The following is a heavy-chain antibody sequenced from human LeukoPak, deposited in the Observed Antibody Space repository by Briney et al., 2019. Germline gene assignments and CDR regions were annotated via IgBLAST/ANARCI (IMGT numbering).Heavy chain of an antibody. CDR1: GFTFTSSA. CDR2: IVVGSGNT. CDR3: AAGTQGLGSYSPTAIDY. Sequence: SVKVSCKASGFTFTSSAVQWVRQARGQRLEWIGWIVVGSGNTNYAQKFQERVTITRDMSTSTAYMELSSLRSEDTAVYYCAAGTQGLGSYSPTAIDYWGQGTLVTVSS. V-gene: IGHV1-58*01. D-gene: IGHD3-10*01. J-gene: IGHJ4*02.